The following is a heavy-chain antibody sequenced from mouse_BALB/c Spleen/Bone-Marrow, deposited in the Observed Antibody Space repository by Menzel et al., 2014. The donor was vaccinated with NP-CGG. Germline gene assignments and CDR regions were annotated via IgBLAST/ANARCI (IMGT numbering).Heavy chain of an antibody. D-gene: IGHD2-4*01. CDR1: GFTFSDYY. CDR3: ARPTIYYDYDGYAMDY. V-gene: IGHV5-12*01. J-gene: IGHJ4*01. Sequence: EVQGVESGGGLVQPGGSLKLSCAPSGFTFSDYYMYWVRQTPEKRLEWVAYISNGGGSTYYPDTVKGRFTISRDNAKNTLYLQMSRLKSEDTAMYYCARPTIYYDYDGYAMDYWGQGTSVTVSS. CDR2: ISNGGGST.